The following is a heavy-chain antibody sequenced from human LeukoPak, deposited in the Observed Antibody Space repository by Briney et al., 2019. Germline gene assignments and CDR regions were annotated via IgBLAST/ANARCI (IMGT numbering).Heavy chain of an antibody. CDR2: IYYSGST. D-gene: IGHD2-2*01. V-gene: IGHV4-31*03. CDR1: GGSICSGGYY. Sequence: SETLSLTCTVSGGSICSGGYYWSWIRQHPGKGLEWIGYIYYSGSTYYNPSLKSRVTISVDTSKNQFSLKLSSVTAADTAVYYCARVLGVVPAAIDYWGQGTLVTVSS. CDR3: ARVLGVVPAAIDY. J-gene: IGHJ4*02.